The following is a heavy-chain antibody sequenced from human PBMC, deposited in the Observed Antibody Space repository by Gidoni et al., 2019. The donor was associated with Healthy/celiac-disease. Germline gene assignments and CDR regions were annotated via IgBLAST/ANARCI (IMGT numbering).Heavy chain of an antibody. V-gene: IGHV4-39*07. CDR1: GGSISSSSYY. CDR2: IYYSGST. J-gene: IGHJ6*02. CDR3: ARDPAGGLSSSWYSDYYGMDV. D-gene: IGHD6-13*01. Sequence: QLQLQESGPGLVKLSETLSLTCTVSGGSISSSSYYWGWIRQPPGKGLEWIGSIYYSGSTYYNPSLKSRVTISVDTSKNQFSLKLSSVTAADTAVYYCARDPAGGLSSSWYSDYYGMDVWGQGTTVTVSS.